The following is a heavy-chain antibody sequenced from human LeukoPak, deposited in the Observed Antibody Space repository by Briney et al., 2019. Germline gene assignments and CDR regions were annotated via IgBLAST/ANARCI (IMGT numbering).Heavy chain of an antibody. CDR1: GGSISSYY. V-gene: IGHV4-4*07. D-gene: IGHD1-26*01. CDR3: AREPRRSVGPTGFDY. CDR2: IYTSGST. J-gene: IGHJ4*02. Sequence: SETLSLTCTVSGGSISSYYWSWIRQPAGKGLEWIGRIYTSGSTNYNPSLKNRVTVSRDTSKNQFSLKLSSVTAADTAVYYCAREPRRSVGPTGFDYWGQGTLVTVSS.